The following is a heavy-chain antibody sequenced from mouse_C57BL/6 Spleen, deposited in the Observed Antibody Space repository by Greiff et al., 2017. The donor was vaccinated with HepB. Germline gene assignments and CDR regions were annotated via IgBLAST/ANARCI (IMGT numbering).Heavy chain of an antibody. CDR3: TSGTDYAMDY. Sequence: VQLQQSGTVLARPGASVKMSCKTSGYTFTSYWMHWVKQRPGQGLEWIGAIYPGNSDTSYNQKFKGKAKLTAVTSASTAYMELISLTNEDSAVYYCTSGTDYAMDYWGQGTSVTVSS. V-gene: IGHV1-5*01. CDR2: IYPGNSDT. D-gene: IGHD3-3*01. CDR1: GYTFTSYW. J-gene: IGHJ4*01.